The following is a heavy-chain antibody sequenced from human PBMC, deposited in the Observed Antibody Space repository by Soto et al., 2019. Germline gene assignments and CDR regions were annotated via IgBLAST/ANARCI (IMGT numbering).Heavy chain of an antibody. V-gene: IGHV3-23*01. J-gene: IGHJ4*02. D-gene: IGHD3-16*01. CDR2: IKSDGSST. CDR3: AQLGLMTFSHKHYFNH. CDR1: GFSFDKYA. Sequence: PGGSLRLSCVASGFSFDKYAMSGVRRSPGKGLEWVSAIKSDGSSTYYAASVKDRFIISRDNSKNTLYLQLNSLRAEDTAVYYCAQLGLMTFSHKHYFNHWGRGTLVTVSS.